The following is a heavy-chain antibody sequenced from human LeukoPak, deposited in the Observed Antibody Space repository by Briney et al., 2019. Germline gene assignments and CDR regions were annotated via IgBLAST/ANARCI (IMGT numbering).Heavy chain of an antibody. CDR1: GFTFSSYC. CDR3: DRILVYGSGGEAFDY. Sequence: PAGSLRLSCAASGFTFSSYCMSWVRQAPGKGLEWVANIKQDGSEKYYADSVKGRFTISRDNAKNSLYLQMNSLRAEDTAVYYWDRILVYGSGGEAFDYWGQGALGTVSP. J-gene: IGHJ4*02. CDR2: IKQDGSEK. V-gene: IGHV3-7*01. D-gene: IGHD3-10*01.